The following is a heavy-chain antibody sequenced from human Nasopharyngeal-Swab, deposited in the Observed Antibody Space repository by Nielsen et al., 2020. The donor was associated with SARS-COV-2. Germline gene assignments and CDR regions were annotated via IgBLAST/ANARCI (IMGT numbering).Heavy chain of an antibody. CDR3: ARLPYSSTSYYALDS. V-gene: IGHV5-10-1*01. Sequence: VRQAPGKGLQWMGRIDPSDSYTKYSPSFEGHVTFAADKSIGTVYLQWSSLRASDTAMYYCARLPYSSTSYYALDSWGQGTLGTVSS. CDR2: IDPSDSYT. D-gene: IGHD2-2*01. J-gene: IGHJ5*01.